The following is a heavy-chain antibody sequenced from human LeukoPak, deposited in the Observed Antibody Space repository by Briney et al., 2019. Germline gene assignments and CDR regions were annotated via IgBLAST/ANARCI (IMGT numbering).Heavy chain of an antibody. D-gene: IGHD3-22*01. Sequence: PEGSLRLSCAASGFTFSNFSMSGVPQARRKGLEWVSGISTSGGSKDYAYSVKGRFTIFRDNSKNTLYLQMNSLSAEDTDVYYCAKRDTSDYYYFEYWGQGTLVIVSS. CDR3: AKRDTSDYYYFEY. J-gene: IGHJ4*02. V-gene: IGHV3-23*01. CDR1: GFTFSNFS. CDR2: ISTSGGSK.